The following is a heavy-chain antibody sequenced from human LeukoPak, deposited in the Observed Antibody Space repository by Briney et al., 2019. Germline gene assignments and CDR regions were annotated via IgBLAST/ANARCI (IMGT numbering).Heavy chain of an antibody. CDR2: MIPIFGTA. Sequence: GGSVNVSFKGSGGTFSSYAISWVRQAPGQGLEWVGGMIPIFGTANYAQRFQGRVTITADESTNTAYMDVSSLRCEDAAVYYFSRAHGSSRRWYVPFDSWGPGTLVTVSP. J-gene: IGHJ4*02. V-gene: IGHV1-69*13. CDR1: GGTFSSYA. D-gene: IGHD6-13*01. CDR3: SRAHGSSRRWYVPFDS.